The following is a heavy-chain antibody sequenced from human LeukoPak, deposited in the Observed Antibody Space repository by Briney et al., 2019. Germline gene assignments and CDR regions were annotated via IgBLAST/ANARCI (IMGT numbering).Heavy chain of an antibody. J-gene: IGHJ4*02. V-gene: IGHV1-18*01. CDR1: GYTFTSYG. Sequence: ASVKVSCKASGYTFTSYGISWVRQAPGQGLEWMGWISAYNGNTNYAQKLQGRVTMTEDTSTDTAYMELSSLRSEDTAVYYCATGRYDILTGYYTHIFDYWGQGTLVTVSS. D-gene: IGHD3-9*01. CDR2: ISAYNGNT. CDR3: ATGRYDILTGYYTHIFDY.